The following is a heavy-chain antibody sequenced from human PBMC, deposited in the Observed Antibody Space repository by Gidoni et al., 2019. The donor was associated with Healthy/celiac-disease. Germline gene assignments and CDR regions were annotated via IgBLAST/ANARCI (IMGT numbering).Heavy chain of an antibody. Sequence: EVQLLESGGGLVQPGGSLRLSCAASGFTFSSYAMSWVRQAPGKGLEWVSAISGSGGSTYYADYVKGRFTISRDNSKNTLYLQMNSLRAEDTAVYYCAIARRYFDWDPDYFDYWGQGTLVTVSS. CDR3: AIARRYFDWDPDYFDY. J-gene: IGHJ4*02. CDR1: GFTFSSYA. CDR2: ISGSGGST. D-gene: IGHD3-9*01. V-gene: IGHV3-23*01.